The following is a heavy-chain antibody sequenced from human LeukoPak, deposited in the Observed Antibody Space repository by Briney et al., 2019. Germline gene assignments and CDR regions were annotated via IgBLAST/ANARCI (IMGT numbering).Heavy chain of an antibody. J-gene: IGHJ4*02. CDR2: ISAYNGNT. Sequence: ASVKVSCKASGYTFTSYGISWVRQAPGQGLEWMGWISAYNGNTNYAQKLQGRVTMTTDTSTSTAYIELRSLRSDDTAVYYCARGHPYSSSSWFFDYWGQGTLVTVSS. D-gene: IGHD6-6*01. CDR1: GYTFTSYG. CDR3: ARGHPYSSSSWFFDY. V-gene: IGHV1-18*01.